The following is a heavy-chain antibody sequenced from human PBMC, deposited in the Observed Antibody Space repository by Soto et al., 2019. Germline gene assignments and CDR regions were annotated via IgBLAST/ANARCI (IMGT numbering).Heavy chain of an antibody. CDR2: INHSGST. CDR1: GGSFSGYY. D-gene: IGHD3-3*01. Sequence: SETLSLTCAVYGGSFSGYYWSWIRQPPGKGLEWIGEINHSGSTNYNPPLKSRVTISVDTSKNQFSLKLSSVTAADTAVYYCARGENTIFGVVGDYYYYYGMDVWGQGTTVPVSS. V-gene: IGHV4-34*01. J-gene: IGHJ6*02. CDR3: ARGENTIFGVVGDYYYYYGMDV.